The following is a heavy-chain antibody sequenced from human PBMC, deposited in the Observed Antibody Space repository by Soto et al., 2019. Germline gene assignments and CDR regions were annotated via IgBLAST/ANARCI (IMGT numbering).Heavy chain of an antibody. CDR1: GFTFNSYN. Sequence: EVQLVESGGGLVQPGGSLRLSCVASGFTFNSYNMNWVRQAPGKGLEWVSYIRGSSSTIDYADSVKGRFTISRDNAKNSLFPQMNSLRDEDTAVYYCARSRSSVESPSDYWGQGTLVTVSS. CDR2: IRGSSSTI. CDR3: ARSRSSVESPSDY. V-gene: IGHV3-48*02. J-gene: IGHJ4*02. D-gene: IGHD6-6*01.